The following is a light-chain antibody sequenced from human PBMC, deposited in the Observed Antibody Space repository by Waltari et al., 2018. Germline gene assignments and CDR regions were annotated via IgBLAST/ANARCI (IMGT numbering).Light chain of an antibody. CDR2: EVT. V-gene: IGLV2-14*01. CDR3: SSYTTTTTLV. Sequence: QSAPTQPASVSVSPGQSITISCTGTRSAVGSYSYFSWYRQYPGKAPELLIYEVTHRPSGVSDRFSGSRSGSTASLTISGLQTEDEADYFCSSYTTTTTLVFGTGTKVIVL. J-gene: IGLJ1*01. CDR1: RSAVGSYSY.